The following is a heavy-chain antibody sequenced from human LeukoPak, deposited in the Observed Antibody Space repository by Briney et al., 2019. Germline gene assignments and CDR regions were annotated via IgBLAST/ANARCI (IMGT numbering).Heavy chain of an antibody. CDR2: IIPIFGTA. Sequence: SVKVSCKASGGTFSSYAISWVRQAPGQGLEWMGGIIPIFGTANYAQKFQGRDTITADESTSTAYMELSSLRSEDTAVYYCARGNKYQLLPFDYWGQGTLVTVSS. J-gene: IGHJ4*02. D-gene: IGHD2-2*01. CDR1: GGTFSSYA. V-gene: IGHV1-69*13. CDR3: ARGNKYQLLPFDY.